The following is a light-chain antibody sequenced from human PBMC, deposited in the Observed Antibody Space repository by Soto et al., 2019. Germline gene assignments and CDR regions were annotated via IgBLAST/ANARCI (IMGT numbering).Light chain of an antibody. V-gene: IGKV1-17*01. Sequence: QMTQSPSSLSSSVGEKIIITCRASRDVGSDVSWYQQKPGQAPKLLLHAASNLYTGVPSRFSGSRSGTEFTLTISSLQPDDFATYYCQEYNSWRGEWTFGQGTKVDI. CDR2: AAS. CDR3: QEYNSWRGEWT. CDR1: RDVGSD. J-gene: IGKJ1*01.